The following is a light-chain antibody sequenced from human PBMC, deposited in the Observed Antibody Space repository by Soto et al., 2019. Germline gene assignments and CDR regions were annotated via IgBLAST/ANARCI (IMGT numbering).Light chain of an antibody. CDR2: DVS. CDR1: RSDIGGYNY. Sequence: SVLTQPASGSGAPGKSITIFCTGNRSDIGGYNYVSWYQHHPGKAPKIIIYDVSNRPSGVSNRFSGSKSGNTASLTISGLQPEFEADYYCSSYTTSNTRQIVFGTGTKVPV. J-gene: IGLJ1*01. CDR3: SSYTTSNTRQIV. V-gene: IGLV2-14*03.